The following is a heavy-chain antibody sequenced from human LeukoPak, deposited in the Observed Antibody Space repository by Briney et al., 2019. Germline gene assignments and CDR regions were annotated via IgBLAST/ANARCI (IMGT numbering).Heavy chain of an antibody. V-gene: IGHV3-21*01. CDR3: AKDLDYGDYLSDY. D-gene: IGHD4-17*01. CDR2: ISSSSSYI. CDR1: GFTFSSYS. J-gene: IGHJ4*02. Sequence: PGGSLRLSCAASGFTFSSYSMNWVRQAPGKGLEWVSSISSSSSYIYYADSVKGRFTISRDNSKNTLYLQMNSLRAEDTAVYYCAKDLDYGDYLSDYWGQGTLVTVSS.